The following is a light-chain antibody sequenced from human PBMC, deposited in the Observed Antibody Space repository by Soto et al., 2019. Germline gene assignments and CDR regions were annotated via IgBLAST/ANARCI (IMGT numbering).Light chain of an antibody. V-gene: IGLV1-44*01. Sequence: QSVLTQPPSASGTPGQRFTISCFGSSSNIGSNTLNWYQQFPGAAPKLLIYSSNQRPSGVPDRFSGSKSGTSASLAISGLQSDDEADYYCAAWDASLSGVVFGGGTKLTVL. CDR2: SSN. J-gene: IGLJ2*01. CDR3: AAWDASLSGVV. CDR1: SSNIGSNT.